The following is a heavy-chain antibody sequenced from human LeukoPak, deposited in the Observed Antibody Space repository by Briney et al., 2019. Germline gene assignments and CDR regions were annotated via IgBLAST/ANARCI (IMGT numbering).Heavy chain of an antibody. CDR2: ISYDGTNK. CDR3: AKDGEGGSYYFDAFDI. V-gene: IGHV3-30-3*01. CDR1: GFTFTNYA. J-gene: IGHJ3*02. D-gene: IGHD1-26*01. Sequence: PGGSLRLSCAASGFTFTNYALHWVRQAPGKGLEWVAVISYDGTNKYYADSVKGRFTISRDNSKNTLSLRMNSLRAEDTAVYYCAKDGEGGSYYFDAFDIWGQGTMVTVSS.